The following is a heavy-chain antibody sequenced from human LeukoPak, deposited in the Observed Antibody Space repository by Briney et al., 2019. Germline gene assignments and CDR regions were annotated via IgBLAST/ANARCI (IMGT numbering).Heavy chain of an antibody. Sequence: GGSLRLSCAASGFTFSSYWMSWVRQAPGKGLEWVANIKQDGSEKYYVDSVKGRFTISRDNAKNSLYLQMNSLRAEDTAVYYCARESYDSSGYNYYYYGMDVWGQGTTVTVSS. V-gene: IGHV3-7*01. CDR2: IKQDGSEK. CDR1: GFTFSSYW. D-gene: IGHD3-22*01. CDR3: ARESYDSSGYNYYYYGMDV. J-gene: IGHJ6*02.